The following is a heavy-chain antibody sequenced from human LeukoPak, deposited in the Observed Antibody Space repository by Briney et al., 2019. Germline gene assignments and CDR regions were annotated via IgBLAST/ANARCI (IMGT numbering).Heavy chain of an antibody. D-gene: IGHD2-15*01. J-gene: IGHJ6*03. CDR2: INPNSGGT. CDR3: ARGHGLAATIENRYYYYYYYMDV. Sequence: ASVKVSCKASGYTFTGYYMHWVRQVPGQGLEWMGRINPNSGGTNYAQKFQGRVTMTRDTSISTAYMELSRLRSDDTAVYYCARGHGLAATIENRYYYYYYYMDVWGKGTTVTVSS. CDR1: GYTFTGYY. V-gene: IGHV1-2*06.